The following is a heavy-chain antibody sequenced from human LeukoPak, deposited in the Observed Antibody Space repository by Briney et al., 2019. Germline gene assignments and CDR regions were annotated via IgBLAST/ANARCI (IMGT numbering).Heavy chain of an antibody. V-gene: IGHV1-18*01. J-gene: IGHJ3*02. CDR3: SRGSGPDAFDI. CDR2: ISAFNDNT. Sequence: ASVKVSCKASGYTFTNYLINWVRQAPGQGLEWMGWISAFNDNTNYAQKLQGRVTMTTDTSTSTAYMELRSLRSDDTAVYYCSRGSGPDAFDIWGQGTMVTVSS. CDR1: GYTFTNYL. D-gene: IGHD3-10*01.